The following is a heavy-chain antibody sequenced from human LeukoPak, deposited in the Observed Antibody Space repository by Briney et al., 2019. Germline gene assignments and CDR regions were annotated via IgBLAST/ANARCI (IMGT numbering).Heavy chain of an antibody. V-gene: IGHV4-34*01. CDR2: INHSGST. Sequence: SETLSLTCAVYGGSFSGYYWSWIRQPPGKGLEWIGEINHSGSTNYNPSLKSRVTISVDTSKNQFSLKLSSVTAADTAVYYCARDIVWFGELSGFDPWGQGTLVTVSS. CDR1: GGSFSGYY. CDR3: ARDIVWFGELSGFDP. D-gene: IGHD3-10*01. J-gene: IGHJ5*02.